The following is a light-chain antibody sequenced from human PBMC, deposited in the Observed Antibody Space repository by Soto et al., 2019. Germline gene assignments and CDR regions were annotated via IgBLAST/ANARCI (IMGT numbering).Light chain of an antibody. CDR3: QQRSNWPLT. CDR2: DAS. Sequence: IVLPQSPATLSLSPGERATLSCRASQSVSSYLAWYQQKPGQAPRLLIYDASNRATGIPARFSGSGSGTDFTLTISSLEPEDFAVYYCQQRSNWPLTLGGGTKV. CDR1: QSVSSY. V-gene: IGKV3-11*01. J-gene: IGKJ4*01.